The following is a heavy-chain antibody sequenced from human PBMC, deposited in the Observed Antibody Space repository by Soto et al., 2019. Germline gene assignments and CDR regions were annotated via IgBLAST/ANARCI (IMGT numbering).Heavy chain of an antibody. D-gene: IGHD3-3*01. CDR1: GGPFRGYD. CDR2: INHSGST. Sequence: SETLSLTCAVYGGPFRGYDWTWVRQPPGKGLEWIGEINHSGSTNDNPSLKSRVTISVDTSKIQFSLKLSSVTAADTAVYYCARQLGDYDFWSGYYTYPFDYWGQG. V-gene: IGHV4-34*01. CDR3: ARQLGDYDFWSGYYTYPFDY. J-gene: IGHJ4*02.